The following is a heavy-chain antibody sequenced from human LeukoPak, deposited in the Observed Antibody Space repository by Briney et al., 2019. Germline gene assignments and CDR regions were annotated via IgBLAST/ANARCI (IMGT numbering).Heavy chain of an antibody. D-gene: IGHD6-6*01. CDR1: GFTFGSYA. Sequence: GRSLRLSCAASGFTFGSYAMHWVRQAPGKGLEWVAVISYDGSNKYYADSVKGRFTISRDNSKNSLYLQINSLRAEDTAVYYCARSSYSSSSSVWGQGTMVTVSS. CDR2: ISYDGSNK. CDR3: ARSSYSSSSSV. V-gene: IGHV3-30-3*01. J-gene: IGHJ3*01.